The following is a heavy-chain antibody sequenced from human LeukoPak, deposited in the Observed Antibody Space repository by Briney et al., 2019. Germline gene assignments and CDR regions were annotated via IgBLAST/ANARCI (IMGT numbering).Heavy chain of an antibody. CDR3: AKASGWDFDY. J-gene: IGHJ4*02. Sequence: PSETLSLTCAVYGGSFSDYSWSWIRQPPGKGLEWVSAISGSGGSTYYADSVKGRFTISRDNSKNTLYLQMNSLRAEDTAVYYCAKASGWDFDYWGQGTLVTVSS. CDR2: ISGSGGST. V-gene: IGHV3-23*01. D-gene: IGHD6-25*01. CDR1: GGSFSDYS.